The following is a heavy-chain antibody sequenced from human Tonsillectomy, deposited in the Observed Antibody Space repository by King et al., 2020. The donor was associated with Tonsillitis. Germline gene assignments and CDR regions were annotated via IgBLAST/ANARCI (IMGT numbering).Heavy chain of an antibody. V-gene: IGHV3-49*04. J-gene: IGHJ4*02. CDR1: GFVFGDFV. CDR3: TRRTSGWYSDY. Sequence: VQLVQSGGGLVQPGRSLRLSCTTSGFVFGDFVLSWVRQAPGKGLEWLGFIRSRPYGGTPEYAASVKGRFTILRDDSKSIASLEIDSLKTEDTAVYHCTRRTSGWYSDYWGQGTLVTVSS. D-gene: IGHD6-19*01. CDR2: IRSRPYGGTP.